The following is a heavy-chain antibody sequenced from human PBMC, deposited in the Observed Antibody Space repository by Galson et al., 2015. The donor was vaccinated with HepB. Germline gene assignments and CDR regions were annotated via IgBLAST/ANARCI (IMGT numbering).Heavy chain of an antibody. CDR3: ARQSGAAAGTHIGY. CDR1: GGSISSYY. Sequence: LSLTCTVSGGSISSYYWSWIRQPPGKGLEWIGYIYYSGSTNYNPSLKSRVTISVDTSKNQFSLKLSSVTAADTAVYYCARQSGAAAGTHIGYWGQGTLVTVSS. V-gene: IGHV4-59*08. J-gene: IGHJ4*02. D-gene: IGHD6-13*01. CDR2: IYYSGST.